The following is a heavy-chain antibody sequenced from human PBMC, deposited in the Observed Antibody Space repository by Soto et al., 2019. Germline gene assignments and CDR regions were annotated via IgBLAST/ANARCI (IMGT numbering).Heavy chain of an antibody. CDR1: GFTVSSNY. CDR3: ARESGYSSSWYFDY. Sequence: GGSLRLSCAASGFTVSSNYMSWVRQAPGKGLEWVSVIYSGGSTYYADSVKGRFTISRDNSKNTLYLQMNSLRAEDTAVYYCARESGYSSSWYFDYWGQGTLVTVS. J-gene: IGHJ4*02. D-gene: IGHD6-13*01. CDR2: IYSGGST. V-gene: IGHV3-53*01.